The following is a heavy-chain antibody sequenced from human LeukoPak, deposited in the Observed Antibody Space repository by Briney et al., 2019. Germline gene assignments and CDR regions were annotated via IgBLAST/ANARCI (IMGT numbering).Heavy chain of an antibody. Sequence: GSLRLSCVASGFTFSSYAMHWVRQAPGKRLGYGSVISGDGDYTYLANSVQGRFTVSRDNSKNTLYLQMGYLRPEDMGVYYCAKDCSGAGDVWGQGTTVTVSS. CDR1: GFTFSSYA. D-gene: IGHD1-26*01. CDR3: AKDCSGAGDV. V-gene: IGHV3-64*01. J-gene: IGHJ6*02. CDR2: ISGDGDYT.